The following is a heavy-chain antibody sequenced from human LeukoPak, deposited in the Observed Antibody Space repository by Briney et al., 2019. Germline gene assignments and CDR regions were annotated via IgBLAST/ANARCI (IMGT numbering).Heavy chain of an antibody. V-gene: IGHV3-48*01. D-gene: IGHD3-16*01. CDR2: ISSSSSTI. CDR3: ARDGAPDAFDI. Sequence: PGGSLRLSGAASGFTCSSYSMNWVRQAPGKGLEWGSYISSSSSTIYYADSVKGRFTISRDNAKNSLYLQMNSLRAEDTAVYYCARDGAPDAFDIWGQGTMVTVSS. CDR1: GFTCSSYS. J-gene: IGHJ3*02.